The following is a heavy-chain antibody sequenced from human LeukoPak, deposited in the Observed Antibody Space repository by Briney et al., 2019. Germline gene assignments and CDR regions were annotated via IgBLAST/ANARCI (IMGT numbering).Heavy chain of an antibody. J-gene: IGHJ4*02. CDR2: ISTYNSDI. CDR1: GYTFTNYG. Sequence: ASVKVSCKASGYTFTNYGINWVRQAPGQGLEWMGWISTYNSDISYAQKLQGRVTMTTDTSTSTAYMELSSLRSDDTAVYFCARGYCDYSNCPARNRLDYWGQGTLVTVSS. V-gene: IGHV1-18*01. D-gene: IGHD3-16*01. CDR3: ARGYCDYSNCPARNRLDY.